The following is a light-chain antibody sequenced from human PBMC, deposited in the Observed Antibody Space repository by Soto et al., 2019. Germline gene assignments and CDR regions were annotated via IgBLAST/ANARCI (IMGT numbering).Light chain of an antibody. CDR1: SSDVGGYNY. J-gene: IGLJ1*01. Sequence: QSVLTQPVSVSGSRGQSITISCTGTSSDVGGYNYVSWYQQHPGKAPKLMIYEVSTQPSEISNRFSASKSGNTASLTISGLQAEDEAEYYCTSYRSSSTLYVFGSGTKLTVL. V-gene: IGLV2-14*01. CDR2: EVS. CDR3: TSYRSSSTLYV.